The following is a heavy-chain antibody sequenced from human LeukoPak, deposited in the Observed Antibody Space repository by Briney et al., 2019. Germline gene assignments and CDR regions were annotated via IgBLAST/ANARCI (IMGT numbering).Heavy chain of an antibody. Sequence: SETLSLTCTVSGGSISSYYWSWIRQPAGKGLEWIGRIYTSGSTNYNPSLKSRVTMSVDTSKNQFSLKLSSVTAADTAVYYCARGNPADSYYYMAVWGKGTTVTVSS. J-gene: IGHJ6*03. CDR2: IYTSGST. CDR1: GGSISSYY. V-gene: IGHV4-4*07. D-gene: IGHD2-2*01. CDR3: ARGNPADSYYYMAV.